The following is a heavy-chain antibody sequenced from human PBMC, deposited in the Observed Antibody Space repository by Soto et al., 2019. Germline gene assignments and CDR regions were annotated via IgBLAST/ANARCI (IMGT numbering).Heavy chain of an antibody. D-gene: IGHD2-15*01. CDR1: GDSVSSNSAA. J-gene: IGHJ6*02. CDR2: TYYRSKWYN. CDR3: AREEGPEGPYCSGGSCYHYGMDV. V-gene: IGHV6-1*01. Sequence: QSQTLSLTCAISGDSVSSNSAAWNWIRQSPSRGLEWLGRTYYRSKWYNDYAVSVKSRITINPDTSKNQFSLQLNSVTPEDTAVYYCAREEGPEGPYCSGGSCYHYGMDVWGQGTTVTVSS.